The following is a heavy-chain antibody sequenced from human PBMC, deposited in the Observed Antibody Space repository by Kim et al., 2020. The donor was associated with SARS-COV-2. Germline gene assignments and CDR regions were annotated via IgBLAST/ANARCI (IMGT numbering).Heavy chain of an antibody. CDR3: ARDKMVRGVVSWFDP. D-gene: IGHD3-10*01. J-gene: IGHJ5*02. V-gene: IGHV1-69*13. Sequence: SVKVSCKASGGTFSSYAISWVRQAPGQGLEWMGGIIPIFGTANYAQKFQGRVTITADESTSTAYMELSSLRSEDTAVYYCARDKMVRGVVSWFDPWGQGTLVTVSS. CDR2: IIPIFGTA. CDR1: GGTFSSYA.